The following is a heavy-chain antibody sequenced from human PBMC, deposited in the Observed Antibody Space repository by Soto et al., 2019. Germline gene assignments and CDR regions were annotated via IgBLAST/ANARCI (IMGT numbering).Heavy chain of an antibody. V-gene: IGHV3-30-3*01. CDR2: VSFDGSNK. CDR3: ARDQTGITTTGGGRIDH. CDR1: GFTFSTHV. Sequence: QVQLVESGGGVVQPGRSLRLSCAASGFTFSTHVMHWVRQAPGKGLECVAIVSFDGSNKYYADSVKGRFTIARDNSKTTLYLQMSGLTPEDTAVYYCARDQTGITTTGGGRIDHWGQGTLVTVSS. J-gene: IGHJ4*02. D-gene: IGHD1-20*01.